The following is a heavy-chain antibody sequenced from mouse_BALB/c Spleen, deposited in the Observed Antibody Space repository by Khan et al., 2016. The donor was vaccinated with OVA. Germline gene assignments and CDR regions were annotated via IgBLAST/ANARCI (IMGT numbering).Heavy chain of an antibody. Sequence: QVQLQQSGAELMKPGASVTISCKATGYTFSMYWMEWVKQRPGHGLEWIGGILPGRDNTNYNEKFKGKATFTSDTSSNTAYMQLSNLTSEDSAVYYCARGGYNPAMDYWGEGTSVTVSS. V-gene: IGHV1-9*01. CDR1: GYTFSMYW. J-gene: IGHJ4*01. D-gene: IGHD1-1*02. CDR2: ILPGRDNT. CDR3: ARGGYNPAMDY.